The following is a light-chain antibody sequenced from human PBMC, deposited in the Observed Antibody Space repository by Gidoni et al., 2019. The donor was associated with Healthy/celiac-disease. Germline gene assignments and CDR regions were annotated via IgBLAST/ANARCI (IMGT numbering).Light chain of an antibody. CDR1: SSDVGGYNY. V-gene: IGLV2-14*01. CDR2: EVS. J-gene: IGLJ1*01. Sequence: QSALPQPASVSGSPGQSITISCTGTSSDVGGYNYVSWYQQHPGKAPKLMIYEVSNRPSGVSNRFSGSKSGNTASLTISGLQAEDEADYYCSSYTSSSTLPVFGTGTKVTVL. CDR3: SSYTSSSTLPV.